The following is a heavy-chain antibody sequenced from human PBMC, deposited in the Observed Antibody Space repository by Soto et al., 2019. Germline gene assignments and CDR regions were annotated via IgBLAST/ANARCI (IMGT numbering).Heavy chain of an antibody. V-gene: IGHV1-69*12. CDR3: ARDKDRQQLGGNYYYILDV. Sequence: QVQLMQSGAEVKKPGSSVKVSCKASGGTFSTSAISWVRQAPGEGLEWVGGIMPVFATPDYAQKFQGRVTIPADESTTTAYLELTSLTTADTAVYYCARDKDRQQLGGNYYYILDVWGQGTGITVSS. D-gene: IGHD3-3*02. J-gene: IGHJ6*02. CDR1: GGTFSTSA. CDR2: IMPVFATP.